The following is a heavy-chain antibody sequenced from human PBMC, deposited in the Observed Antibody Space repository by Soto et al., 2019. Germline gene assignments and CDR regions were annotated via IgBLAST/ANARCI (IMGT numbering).Heavy chain of an antibody. V-gene: IGHV3-30*03. J-gene: IGHJ6*02. CDR2: ISNDGSRQ. CDR1: GFNFSTSG. D-gene: IGHD3-9*01. Sequence: PGGSLRLSCAASGFNFSTSGMDWVRQVPGKGLEWVAVISNDGSRQYYAESVKGRFTISRDNSKNTLYLQMNSLRAEDTAVYYCARDQRRYSPSGYYGMDVWGQGTTVTVSS. CDR3: ARDQRRYSPSGYYGMDV.